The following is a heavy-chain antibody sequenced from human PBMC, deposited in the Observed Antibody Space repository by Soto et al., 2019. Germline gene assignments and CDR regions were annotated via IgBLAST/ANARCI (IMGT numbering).Heavy chain of an antibody. V-gene: IGHV3-15*01. CDR2: IKSKTDGGTT. CDR1: GFTFSNAW. J-gene: IGHJ3*02. Sequence: EVQLVESGGGLVKPGGSLRLSCAASGFTFSNAWMSWVRQAPGKGLEWVGRIKSKTDGGTTDYAAPVKGRFTISRDDSKNTLYLQMNSLKTEDTAVYYCTTQYSSGWYVAFDIWGQGTMFTVSS. CDR3: TTQYSSGWYVAFDI. D-gene: IGHD6-19*01.